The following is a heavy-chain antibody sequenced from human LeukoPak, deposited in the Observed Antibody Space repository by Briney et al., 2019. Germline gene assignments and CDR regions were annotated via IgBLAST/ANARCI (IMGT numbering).Heavy chain of an antibody. D-gene: IGHD3-10*01. CDR3: FSVGGSGSYTDY. CDR2: IYYSGST. J-gene: IGHJ4*02. Sequence: SETLSLTCTVSGGSISSSSYYWGWIRQPPGKGLEWIGSIYYSGSTYYNPSLKSRVTISVDTSKNQFSLKLSSVTAADTAVYYCFSVGGSGSYTDYWGQGILVTVSS. V-gene: IGHV4-39*07. CDR1: GGSISSSSYY.